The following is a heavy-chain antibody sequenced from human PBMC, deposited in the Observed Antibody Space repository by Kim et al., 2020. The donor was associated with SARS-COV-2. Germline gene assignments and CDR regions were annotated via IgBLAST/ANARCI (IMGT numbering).Heavy chain of an antibody. Sequence: DSVKSRITISRDNAKNSLYLQMNSLRDEDTAVYYCARDRSTTWQGNWFDPWGQGTLVTVSS. D-gene: IGHD4-17*01. V-gene: IGHV3-48*02. J-gene: IGHJ5*02. CDR3: ARDRSTTWQGNWFDP.